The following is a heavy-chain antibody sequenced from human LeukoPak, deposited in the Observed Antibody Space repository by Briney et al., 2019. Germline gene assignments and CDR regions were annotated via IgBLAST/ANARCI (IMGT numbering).Heavy chain of an antibody. J-gene: IGHJ4*02. CDR1: GYTFTSYG. CDR3: ARDFAYYDSSGYLRFDY. Sequence: ASVKVSCKASGYTFTSYGISWVRQAPGQGLEWMGWISAYNGNTNYAQKLQGRGTMTTDTSTSTAYMELRSLRSDDTAVYYCARDFAYYDSSGYLRFDYWGQGTLVTVSS. V-gene: IGHV1-18*01. D-gene: IGHD3-22*01. CDR2: ISAYNGNT.